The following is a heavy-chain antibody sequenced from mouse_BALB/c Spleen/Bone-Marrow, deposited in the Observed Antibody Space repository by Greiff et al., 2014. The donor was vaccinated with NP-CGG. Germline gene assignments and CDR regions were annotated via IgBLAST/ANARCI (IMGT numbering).Heavy chain of an antibody. CDR3: NAQNYGYGAWFAY. J-gene: IGHJ3*01. V-gene: IGHV14-4*02. Sequence: VQLKQSGAELVRSGASVKLSCTASGFNIIDYYMHWVKQRPEQGLEWIGWIDPENGDTEYSPKFQGKATMTADTSSNTAYLQLSSLTSEDTAVYYCNAQNYGYGAWFAYWGQGTLVTVSA. CDR2: IDPENGDT. CDR1: GFNIIDYY. D-gene: IGHD1-2*01.